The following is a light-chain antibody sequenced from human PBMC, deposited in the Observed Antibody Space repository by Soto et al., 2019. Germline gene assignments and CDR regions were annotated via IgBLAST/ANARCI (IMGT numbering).Light chain of an antibody. CDR1: HSITNW. J-gene: IGKJ2*01. Sequence: DIQITQSPSTLSASVGDRVTITCRASHSITNWLAWYQQKPGKAPKVLIYDVSTLGSGVPSRFSGSGAGTEFTLTLRSVQPDDFATYYCQRYNNNFGQGTKVDI. CDR3: QRYNNN. V-gene: IGKV1-5*01. CDR2: DVS.